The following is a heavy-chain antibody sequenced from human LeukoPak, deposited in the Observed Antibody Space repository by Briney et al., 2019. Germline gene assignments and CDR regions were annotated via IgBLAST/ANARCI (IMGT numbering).Heavy chain of an antibody. CDR3: ARDPGIAAAVFYFDY. J-gene: IGHJ4*02. CDR2: ISYDGSNK. V-gene: IGHV3-30-3*01. D-gene: IGHD6-13*01. CDR1: GLTFSSYA. Sequence: GGPLRLSCEASGLTFSSYAMHWVRHAPGKGLEWVVVISYDGSNKYYADSVKGRFTISRDNSKNTLYLQMNSLRAEDTAVYYCARDPGIAAAVFYFDYWGQGTLVTVSS.